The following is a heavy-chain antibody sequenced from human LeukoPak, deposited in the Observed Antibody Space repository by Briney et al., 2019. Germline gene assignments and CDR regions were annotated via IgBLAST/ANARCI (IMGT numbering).Heavy chain of an antibody. J-gene: IGHJ4*02. CDR3: AKVNWNFGSSFDD. Sequence: GGSLRLSCAASGFTFSNYAMSWVRQAPGKGLEWVSGLTATGGSTFYADSVKGRFTISRDNSKNTLYLQMNSLRADDTAVYHCAKVNWNFGSSFDDWGQGTLVTVSS. D-gene: IGHD1-7*01. CDR1: GFTFSNYA. CDR2: LTATGGST. V-gene: IGHV3-23*01.